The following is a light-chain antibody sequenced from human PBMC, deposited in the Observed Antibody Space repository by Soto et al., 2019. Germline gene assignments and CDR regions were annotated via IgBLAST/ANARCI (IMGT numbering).Light chain of an antibody. CDR1: SSNIGTNP. CDR2: SDN. Sequence: QSVLTQPPSASGTPGQRVAISCSGGSSNIGTNPVNWYLHLPGTAPKLLIYSDNQRPSRVPDRFSGSKSGTVASLTISGLQFEAEAEYFCSAWDYSIYGPVFGGGTQLTVL. V-gene: IGLV1-44*01. CDR3: SAWDYSIYGPV. J-gene: IGLJ2*01.